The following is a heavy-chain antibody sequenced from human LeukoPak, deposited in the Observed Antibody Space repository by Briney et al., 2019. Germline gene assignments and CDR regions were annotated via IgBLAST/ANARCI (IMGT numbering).Heavy chain of an antibody. J-gene: IGHJ4*02. D-gene: IGHD4-17*01. CDR2: ISYDGSNK. V-gene: IGHV3-30*07. Sequence: GGSLRLSCAASGFTFSSYAMHWVRQAPGKGLERVAVISYDGSNKYYADSVKGRFTISRDNSKNTLYLQMNSLRAEDTAVYYCARGNGDYVPYWGQGTLVTVSS. CDR3: ARGNGDYVPY. CDR1: GFTFSSYA.